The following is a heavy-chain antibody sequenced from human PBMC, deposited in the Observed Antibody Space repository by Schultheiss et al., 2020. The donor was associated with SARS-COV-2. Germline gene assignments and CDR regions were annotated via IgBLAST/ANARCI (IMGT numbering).Heavy chain of an antibody. J-gene: IGHJ4*02. D-gene: IGHD4-11*01. CDR1: GFTFSSYA. Sequence: GGSLRLSCAASGFTFSSYAMHWVRQAPGKGLEWVAVIWYDGSNKYYADSVKGRFTISRDNSKSTLYLQMNSLRAEDTAVYYCAKPRGTTVTTDFDDWGQGTLVTVSS. CDR2: IWYDGSNK. CDR3: AKPRGTTVTTDFDD. V-gene: IGHV3-33*06.